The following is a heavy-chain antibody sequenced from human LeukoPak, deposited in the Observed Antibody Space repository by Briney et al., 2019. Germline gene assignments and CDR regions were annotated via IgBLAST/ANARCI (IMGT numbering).Heavy chain of an antibody. J-gene: IGHJ4*02. CDR1: GFTFSSYA. D-gene: IGHD4-23*01. Sequence: PGGSLRLSCAASGFTFSSYAMSWVRQAPGKGLEWVSAISGSGGSTYYADSVKGRFTISRDNSKNTLYLQMNSLRAEDTAVYYCARARSRWRHPFSYFDYWGQGTLVTVSS. CDR3: ARARSRWRHPFSYFDY. CDR2: ISGSGGST. V-gene: IGHV3-23*01.